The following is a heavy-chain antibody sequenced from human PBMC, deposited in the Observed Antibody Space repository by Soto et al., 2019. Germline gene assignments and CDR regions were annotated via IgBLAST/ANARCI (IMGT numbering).Heavy chain of an antibody. CDR3: ARATFIALDGTSGMDV. V-gene: IGHV1-2*04. CDR1: GYTFTGYY. D-gene: IGHD6-19*01. Sequence: QVQLVQSGAEVKKPGASVKVSCKASGYTFTGYYMHWVRQAPGQGLEWMGWINPNSGGTNYAQKFQGWVTMTRYTSSSTAYIELIRLRSYDTAVYYCARATFIALDGTSGMDVWGQGTTVTVSS. CDR2: INPNSGGT. J-gene: IGHJ6*02.